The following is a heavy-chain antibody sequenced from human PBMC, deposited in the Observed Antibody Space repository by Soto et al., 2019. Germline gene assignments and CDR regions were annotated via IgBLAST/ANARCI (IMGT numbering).Heavy chain of an antibody. CDR2: IYYTGIT. D-gene: IGHD3-10*01. V-gene: IGHV4-59*08. Sequence: SETLSLTCTVSGASINNYHWTWIWQPPGKGLEWIAYIYYTGITNFNPSLKSRVTISMDASKNQFSLKLRSVTAADTAVYYCATLRGLGEVSPYFDYWGQGLMVT. CDR3: ATLRGLGEVSPYFDY. J-gene: IGHJ4*02. CDR1: GASINNYH.